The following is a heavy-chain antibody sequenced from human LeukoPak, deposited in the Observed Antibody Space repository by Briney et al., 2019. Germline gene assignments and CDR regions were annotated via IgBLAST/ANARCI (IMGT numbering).Heavy chain of an antibody. CDR2: ISGSGGST. CDR1: GFTFSSYA. D-gene: IGHD3-10*01. Sequence: PGGSLRLSCAASGFTFSSYAMSWVRQAPGKGLEWVSAISGSGGSTYYADSVKGRFTISRDNSKNTLYLQMNSVRSEDTPVYYCAKDDRFRGVPYYFDYWGQGTLVTVSS. CDR3: AKDDRFRGVPYYFDY. V-gene: IGHV3-23*01. J-gene: IGHJ4*02.